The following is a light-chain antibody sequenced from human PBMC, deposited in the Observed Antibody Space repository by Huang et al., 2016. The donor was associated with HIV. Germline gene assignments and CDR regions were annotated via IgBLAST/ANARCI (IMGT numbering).Light chain of an antibody. CDR1: QSILDKFTGKNH. V-gene: IGKV4-1*01. CDR3: QQYLASPA. J-gene: IGKJ1*01. CDR2: WAS. Sequence: DIVLTQTPDSLAVSLGERAIINCKSSQSILDKFTGKNHLAWYQQRPGQSPKVFISWASIRESGVPDRFSGGGSGTDFTLTINGLQSDDVAVYYCQQYLASPAFGRGT.